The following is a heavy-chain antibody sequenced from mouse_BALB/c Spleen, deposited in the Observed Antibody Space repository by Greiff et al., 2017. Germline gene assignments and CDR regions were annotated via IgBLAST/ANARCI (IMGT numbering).Heavy chain of an antibody. CDR1: GFTFSDYY. CDR3: ARVGLLRLYYAMDY. Sequence: EVKLVESGGGLVKPGGSLKLSCAASGFTFSDYYMYWVRQTPEKRLEWVATISDGGSYTYYPDSVKGRFTISRDNAKNNLYLQMSSLKSEDTAMYYCARVGLLRLYYAMDYWGQGTSVTVSS. J-gene: IGHJ4*01. CDR2: ISDGGSYT. V-gene: IGHV5-4*02. D-gene: IGHD1-2*01.